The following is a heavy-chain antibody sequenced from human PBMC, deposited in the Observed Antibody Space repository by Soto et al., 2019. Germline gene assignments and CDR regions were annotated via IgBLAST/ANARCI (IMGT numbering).Heavy chain of an antibody. D-gene: IGHD6-13*01. V-gene: IGHV1-69*02. CDR3: ARTDSSSWYHYYYMDV. CDR1: GGTFSSYT. J-gene: IGHJ6*03. CDR2: IIPILGIA. Sequence: SVKVSCKASGGTFSSYTISWVRQAPGQGLEWMGRIIPILGIANYAQKFQGRVTITADKSTSTAYMELSSLRSEDTAVYYCARTDSSSWYHYYYMDVWGKGTTVTVSS.